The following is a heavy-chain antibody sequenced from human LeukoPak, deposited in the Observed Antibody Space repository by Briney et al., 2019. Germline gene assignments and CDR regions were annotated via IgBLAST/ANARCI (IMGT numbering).Heavy chain of an antibody. CDR1: GFTVSSIH. CDR2: INHSGST. Sequence: GSLRLSCAASGFTVSSIHMVWVRQAPGKGLEWIGEINHSGSTNYNPSLKSRVTISVDTSKNQFSLKLSSVTAADTAVYYCARGKKYYYDSSGYSPFDYWGQGTLVTVSS. D-gene: IGHD3-22*01. V-gene: IGHV4-34*01. CDR3: ARGKKYYYDSSGYSPFDY. J-gene: IGHJ4*02.